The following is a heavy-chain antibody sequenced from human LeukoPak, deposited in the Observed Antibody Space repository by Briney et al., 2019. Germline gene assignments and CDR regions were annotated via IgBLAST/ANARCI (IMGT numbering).Heavy chain of an antibody. V-gene: IGHV3-53*01. D-gene: IGHD3-10*01. CDR1: GFTVSSNY. Sequence: GGSLRLSCAASGFTVSSNYMSWVRQAPGKGLEWVSIIYSGGSTYYADSVKGRFTISRDNSKNTLYLQMNSLRAEDKAVYYCASGSGSYRTPYYYMDVWGKGTTVTVSS. J-gene: IGHJ6*03. CDR2: IYSGGST. CDR3: ASGSGSYRTPYYYMDV.